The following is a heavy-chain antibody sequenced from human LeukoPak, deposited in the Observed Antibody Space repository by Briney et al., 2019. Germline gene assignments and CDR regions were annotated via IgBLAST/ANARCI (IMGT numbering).Heavy chain of an antibody. D-gene: IGHD3-3*01. J-gene: IGHJ4*02. CDR3: ARLRFDFWSGYTHPYFDY. V-gene: IGHV4-39*01. Sequence: SETLSLTCTVSGGSISSSSYSWGWIRQTPGKGLEWIGSIYYSGTTYYNPSLKSRVTISVDASKIQFSLKLSSVAATDTAVYFCARLRFDFWSGYTHPYFDYWGQGTLVTVSS. CDR2: IYYSGTT. CDR1: GGSISSSSYS.